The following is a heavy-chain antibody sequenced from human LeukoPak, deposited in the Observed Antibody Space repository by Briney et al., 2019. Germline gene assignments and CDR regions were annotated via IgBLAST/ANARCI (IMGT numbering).Heavy chain of an antibody. CDR2: IYSGGST. J-gene: IGHJ1*01. V-gene: IGHV3-53*01. CDR1: GFTVSSNY. CDR3: ARDLGYYDSSGYYYSYFQH. Sequence: GGSLRLSCAASGFTVSSNYMSWVRQAPGKGLEWVSVIYSGGSTYYADSVKGRFTISRDNSKNTLYLQMNSLRAEDTAVYYCARDLGYYDSSGYYYSYFQHWGQGTLVTVSS. D-gene: IGHD3-22*01.